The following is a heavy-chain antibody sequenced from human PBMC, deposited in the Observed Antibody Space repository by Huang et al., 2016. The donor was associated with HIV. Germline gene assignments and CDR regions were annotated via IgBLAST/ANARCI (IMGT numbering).Heavy chain of an antibody. D-gene: IGHD2-21*02. CDR3: ARGVTARYLNWFDP. V-gene: IGHV3-48*01. CDR2: ISSSSSSSTI. CDR1: GFPFNIYS. Sequence: EVQLVESGGGLVQPGGSLRLSCAASGFPFNIYSMNWVRQAPGKGLEWVSYISSSSSSSTIYYADSVKGRFTIARDNAKNSLYLQMNSLRVEDTAVYYCARGVTARYLNWFDPWGQGTLVTVSS. J-gene: IGHJ5*02.